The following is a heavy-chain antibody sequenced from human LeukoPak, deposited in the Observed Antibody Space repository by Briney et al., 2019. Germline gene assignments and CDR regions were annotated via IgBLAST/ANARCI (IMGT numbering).Heavy chain of an antibody. V-gene: IGHV4-39*07. CDR1: GGSISSGSYY. CDR2: IYYSGST. CDR3: AWRYGDYRWYFDL. D-gene: IGHD4-17*01. Sequence: PSQTLSLTCTVSGGSISSGSYYWGWIRQPPGKGLEWIGSIYYSGSTYYNPSLKSRVTISVDTSKNQFSLKLSSVTAADTAVYYCAWRYGDYRWYFDLWGRGTLVTVSS. J-gene: IGHJ2*01.